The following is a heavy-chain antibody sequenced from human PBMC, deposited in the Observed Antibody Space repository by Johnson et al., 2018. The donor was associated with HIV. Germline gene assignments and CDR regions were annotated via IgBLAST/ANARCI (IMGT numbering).Heavy chain of an antibody. CDR3: ARARARVTFDI. CDR1: GFTFSRYA. Sequence: VQLVESGGGLVQPGGSLRISCAASGFTFSRYAMSWVRQAPGKGLEWVSTISGSGGSTYSADSVKGRFTISRDNSKNTLYVQMNSLRAEDTAVYYCARARARVTFDIWGQGTMVTVSS. V-gene: IGHV3-23*04. D-gene: IGHD2-21*01. J-gene: IGHJ3*02. CDR2: ISGSGGST.